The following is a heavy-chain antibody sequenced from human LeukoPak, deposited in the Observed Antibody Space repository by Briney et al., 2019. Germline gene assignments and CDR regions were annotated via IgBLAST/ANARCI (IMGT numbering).Heavy chain of an antibody. V-gene: IGHV3-21*01. Sequence: GGSLRLSCAASGFTFSSYSMNWVRQAPGKGLEWVSSISSSSSYIYYADSVKGRFTISRDNAKNSLYLQMNSLRAEDTAVYYCASTNRKMATGRIDYWGQGTLVTVSS. CDR2: ISSSSSYI. D-gene: IGHD5-24*01. J-gene: IGHJ4*02. CDR1: GFTFSSYS. CDR3: ASTNRKMATGRIDY.